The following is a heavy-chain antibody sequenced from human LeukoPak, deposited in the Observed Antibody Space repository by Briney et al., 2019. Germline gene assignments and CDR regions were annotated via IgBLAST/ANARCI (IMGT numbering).Heavy chain of an antibody. V-gene: IGHV4-59*01. CDR2: VYYSGST. CDR3: TRDRHSRGWDLLPAFDI. D-gene: IGHD6-19*01. Sequence: SETLSLTCTASGGSISNYYWSWIRQPPGRELEWIGFVYYSGSTNYNPSLKSRVTISVDTSKNQFSLRVSSMTAADTAVYYGTRDRHSRGWDLLPAFDIWGQGTMVTVSS. CDR1: GGSISNYY. J-gene: IGHJ3*02.